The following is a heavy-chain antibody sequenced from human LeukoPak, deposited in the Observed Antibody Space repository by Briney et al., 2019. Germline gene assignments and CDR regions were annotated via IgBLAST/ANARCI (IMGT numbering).Heavy chain of an antibody. D-gene: IGHD6-13*01. CDR2: IKSKTGGGTT. Sequence: GGSLRLSCAASGFTLSNAWMTWVRQAPGKGLEWVGRIKSKTGGGTTEYATPVKGRFTISRDDSKNTLYLQMNSLKTEDTAVYYCTSSWDTTYYFDYWGQGTLVTVSS. CDR3: TSSWDTTYYFDY. V-gene: IGHV3-15*01. J-gene: IGHJ4*02. CDR1: GFTLSNAW.